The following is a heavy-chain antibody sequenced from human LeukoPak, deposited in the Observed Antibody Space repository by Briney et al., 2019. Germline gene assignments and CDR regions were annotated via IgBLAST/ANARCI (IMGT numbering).Heavy chain of an antibody. CDR1: GFTVSSNY. Sequence: GVSVSLSCAASGFTVSSNYMSWVRQAPGQGLEWLSVIYSGGSTYYADSVRGRFNICRDNSKNTLFLQMNSVRAEDTAVHYCARGWSGYRSYYFDYWGQGTLVTVSP. CDR2: IYSGGST. V-gene: IGHV3-66*02. D-gene: IGHD3-3*01. J-gene: IGHJ4*02. CDR3: ARGWSGYRSYYFDY.